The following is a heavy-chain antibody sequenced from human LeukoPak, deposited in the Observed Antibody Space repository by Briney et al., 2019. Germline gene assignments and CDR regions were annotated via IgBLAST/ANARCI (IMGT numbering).Heavy chain of an antibody. J-gene: IGHJ4*02. V-gene: IGHV3-30*04. CDR3: ARHVVAVGFDY. Sequence: GGSLRLSCAASGFTFSTFAMHWVRQAPGKGLEWVAFILYDGSNKYYAESVKGRFSISRDNSKNTLYLQMNSLRPEDTAVYYCARHVVAVGFDYWGQGTLVTVSS. CDR1: GFTFSTFA. D-gene: IGHD3-22*01. CDR2: ILYDGSNK.